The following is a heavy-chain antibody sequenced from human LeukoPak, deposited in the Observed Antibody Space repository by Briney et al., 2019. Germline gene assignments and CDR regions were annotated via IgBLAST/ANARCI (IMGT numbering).Heavy chain of an antibody. J-gene: IGHJ4*02. CDR1: GYSISSGYY. V-gene: IGHV4-38-2*02. Sequence: ASKTLSLTCTVSGYSISSGYYWGWIRQPPGKGLEWIGSIYDSGTTYYNPSLKSRVAISVDTSKNQFSLKLNSVAAADTAVYYCARGKSRGSHIDYWGQGTWSPSPQ. CDR3: ARGKSRGSHIDY. CDR2: IYDSGTT. D-gene: IGHD1-26*01.